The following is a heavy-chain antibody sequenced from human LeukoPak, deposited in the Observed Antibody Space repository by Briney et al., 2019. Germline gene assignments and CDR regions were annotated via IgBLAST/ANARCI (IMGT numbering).Heavy chain of an antibody. CDR3: ARGGIYGDLRGRFDY. D-gene: IGHD4-17*01. CDR1: GGTFSSYA. Sequence: VASVKVSCKASGGTFSSYAISWVRQAPGQGLEWMGGIIPIFGTANYAQKFQGRVTITADESTSTAYMELSSLRSEDTAVYYCARGGIYGDLRGRFDYWGQGTLVTVSS. J-gene: IGHJ4*02. CDR2: IIPIFGTA. V-gene: IGHV1-69*13.